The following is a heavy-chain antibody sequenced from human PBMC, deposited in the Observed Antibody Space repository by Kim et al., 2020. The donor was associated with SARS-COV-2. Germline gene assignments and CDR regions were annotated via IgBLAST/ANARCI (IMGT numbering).Heavy chain of an antibody. V-gene: IGHV3-23*01. Sequence: GGSLRLSCAASGLTFSSHAMSWFRQAHKKGMEWSTSIGGSGSNIYYADSVKGRFTISRDNSKNTLYLQMNSLRAEDTAVFYCANYIQRGMDVWGQGTTVTVSS. CDR2: IGGSGSNI. CDR3: ANYIQRGMDV. CDR1: GLTFSSHA. J-gene: IGHJ6*02. D-gene: IGHD4-4*01.